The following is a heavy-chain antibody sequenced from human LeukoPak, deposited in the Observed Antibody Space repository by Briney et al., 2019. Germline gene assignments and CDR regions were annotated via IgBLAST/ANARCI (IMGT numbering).Heavy chain of an antibody. CDR2: IIPIFGTA. D-gene: IGHD3-9*01. CDR3: ARVGDILTGYPYYFDY. J-gene: IGHJ4*02. Sequence: EASVKVSCKASGGTFSSYAISWVRQAPGQGLEWMGGIIPIFGTANYAQKFQGRVTITADESTSTAYMELSSLRSEDTAVYYCARVGDILTGYPYYFDYWGQGTLITVSS. V-gene: IGHV1-69*13. CDR1: GGTFSSYA.